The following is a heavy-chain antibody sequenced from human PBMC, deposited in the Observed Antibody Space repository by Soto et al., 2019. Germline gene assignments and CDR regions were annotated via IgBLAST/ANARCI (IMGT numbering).Heavy chain of an antibody. D-gene: IGHD3-3*01. CDR1: GYTFTSYY. V-gene: IGHV1-46*01. J-gene: IGHJ6*02. CDR2: INPSGGST. CDR3: ATLFWSGYYYDGMDV. Sequence: ASVKVSCKASGYTFTSYYMHWVRQAPGQGLEWMGIINPSGGSTSYAQKFQGRVTMTRDTSTGTVYMELSSLGSEDTAVYYCATLFWSGYYYDGMDVWGQGTTVTVSS.